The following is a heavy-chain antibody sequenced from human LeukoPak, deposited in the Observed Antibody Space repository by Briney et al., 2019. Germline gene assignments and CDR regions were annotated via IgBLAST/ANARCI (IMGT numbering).Heavy chain of an antibody. CDR1: GFSFSSTW. V-gene: IGHV3-74*01. CDR3: AVSNWMDP. Sequence: PGGSLRLSCAASGFSFSSTWMHWVRQAPGKGLVWVSRISSDGNDLRYAESVKGRFSVSRDNAKNTLHLQMDSLTVEDTAVYYCAVSNWMDPWGQGTLVTVSS. CDR2: ISSDGNDL. J-gene: IGHJ5*02.